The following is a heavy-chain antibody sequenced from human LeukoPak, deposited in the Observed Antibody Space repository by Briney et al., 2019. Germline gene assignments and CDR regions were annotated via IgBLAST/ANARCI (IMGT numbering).Heavy chain of an antibody. CDR3: AKLAGDWQQLPY. D-gene: IGHD6-13*01. J-gene: IGHJ4*02. CDR2: ISDSGDRT. Sequence: PGGSLRLSCSASRFAFINYAMSWVRQAPGKGLEGVLSISDSGDRTYYADSVKGRFTISRDNSRNTTYLQMNSLGGEETDIFYCAKLAGDWQQLPYWGQGTLVTVSS. CDR1: RFAFINYA. V-gene: IGHV3-23*01.